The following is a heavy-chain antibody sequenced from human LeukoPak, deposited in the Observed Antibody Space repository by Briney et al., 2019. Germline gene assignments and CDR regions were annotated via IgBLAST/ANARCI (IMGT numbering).Heavy chain of an antibody. Sequence: ASVKVSCKASGGTFSSYAISWVRQAPGQGLEWMGRIIPMLGIANYAQKFQGRVTITADKSTSTAYMELSSLRSEDTAVYYCARGDSSGWTGGIWGQGTMVTVSS. CDR1: GGTFSSYA. CDR3: ARGDSSGWTGGI. CDR2: IIPMLGIA. D-gene: IGHD6-19*01. J-gene: IGHJ3*02. V-gene: IGHV1-69*04.